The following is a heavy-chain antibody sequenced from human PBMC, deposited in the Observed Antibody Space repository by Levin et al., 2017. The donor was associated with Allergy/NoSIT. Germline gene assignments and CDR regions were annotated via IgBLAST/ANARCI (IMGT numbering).Heavy chain of an antibody. V-gene: IGHV1-69*04. CDR1: GGTFSSYP. Sequence: SVKVSCKASGGTFSSYPISWVRQAPGQGLEWMGRIIPILGIANYAQKFQGRVTITADKSTSTAYMELSSLRSEDTAVYYCAREALLYSSGWYEVSYWGQGTLVTVSS. CDR3: AREALLYSSGWYEVSY. J-gene: IGHJ4*02. CDR2: IIPILGIA. D-gene: IGHD6-19*01.